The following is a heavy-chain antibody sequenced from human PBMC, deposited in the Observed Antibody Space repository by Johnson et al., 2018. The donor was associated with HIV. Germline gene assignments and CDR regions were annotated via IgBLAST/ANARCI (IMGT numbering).Heavy chain of an antibody. Sequence: QVQLVESGGGVVQPGGSLRLSCAASGFTFSSYGMHWVRQAPGKGLEWVAFIRYDGSNKYYADSVKGRFTISRDNSKNTLYLQMNSLRAEDTAVYYCARRKRAAAGRDAFDIWGQGTMVTVSS. D-gene: IGHD6-13*01. CDR1: GFTFSSYG. J-gene: IGHJ3*02. CDR2: IRYDGSNK. CDR3: ARRKRAAAGRDAFDI. V-gene: IGHV3-30*02.